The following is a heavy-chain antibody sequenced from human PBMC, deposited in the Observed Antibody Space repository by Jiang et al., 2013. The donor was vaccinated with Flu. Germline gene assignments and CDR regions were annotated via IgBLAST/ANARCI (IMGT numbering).Heavy chain of an antibody. D-gene: IGHD2-8*02. V-gene: IGHV3-49*04. CDR3: TRMRVNTGFRHFDY. J-gene: IGHJ4*02. CDR1: GFTFGDYA. Sequence: GLVQPGRSLRLSCTASGFTFGDYAMSWVRQAPGKGLEWVSFIRSKAYGGTTEYAASVKGRFTISRDDSKSIAYLQMNSLKTEDTAVYYCTRMRVNTGFRHFDYWGQGTLVTVSS. CDR2: IRSKAYGGTT.